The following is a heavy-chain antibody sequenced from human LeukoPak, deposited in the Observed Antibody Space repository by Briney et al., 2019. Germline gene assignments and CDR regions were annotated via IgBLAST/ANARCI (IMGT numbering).Heavy chain of an antibody. CDR3: ARDLTSDVAARNDAFDI. J-gene: IGHJ3*02. V-gene: IGHV1-3*03. CDR1: GYTFTSYA. CDR2: INAGNGNT. D-gene: IGHD6-6*01. Sequence: ASVKVSCKASGYTFTSYAMHWVRQAPGQRLEWMGWINAGNGNTKYSQEFQGRVTMTRDMSTSTVYMELSSLRSEDTAVYYCARDLTSDVAARNDAFDIWGQGTMVTVSS.